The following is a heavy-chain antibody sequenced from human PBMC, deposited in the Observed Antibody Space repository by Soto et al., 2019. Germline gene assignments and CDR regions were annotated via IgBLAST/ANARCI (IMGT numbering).Heavy chain of an antibody. CDR3: ARTAAARPDY. CDR1: GGSISSGGYS. V-gene: IGHV4-30-2*01. J-gene: IGHJ4*02. CDR2: IYHSGTT. Sequence: SETLSLTCAVSGGSISSGGYSWSWIRQPPGKGLEWIGYIYHSGTTYYNPSLKSRVTISGDRSKNQFSLTLNSVTAADTAVYYCARTAAARPDYWGQGTPVTVSS. D-gene: IGHD6-6*01.